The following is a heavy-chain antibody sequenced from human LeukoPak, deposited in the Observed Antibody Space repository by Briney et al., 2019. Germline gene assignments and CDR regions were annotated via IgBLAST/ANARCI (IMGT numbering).Heavy chain of an antibody. V-gene: IGHV4-61*08. J-gene: IGHJ4*02. Sequence: TPSETLSLTCAVSGGSISSGGYSWSWIRQPPGKGLEWIGYIYYSGSTNYNPSLKSRVTISVDTSKNQFSLKLSSVTAADTAVYYCARKVRRPELGYCSGGSCYTPGYFDYWGQGTLVTVS. D-gene: IGHD2-15*01. CDR1: GGSISSGGYS. CDR2: IYYSGST. CDR3: ARKVRRPELGYCSGGSCYTPGYFDY.